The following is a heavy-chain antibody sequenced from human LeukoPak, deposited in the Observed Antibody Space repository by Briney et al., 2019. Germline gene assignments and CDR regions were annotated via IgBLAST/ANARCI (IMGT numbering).Heavy chain of an antibody. J-gene: IGHJ4*02. CDR2: IWYDGSNR. Sequence: PGGSLRLSCAASGFTFSNYGIHWVRQAPGKGLEWVAVIWYDGSNRYYVDSVKGRFTISRDNSKNTVFLHMNSLRAEDTAVYYCAKYGTTVTTSFDYWGQGTLVTVSS. CDR3: AKYGTTVTTSFDY. D-gene: IGHD4-17*01. V-gene: IGHV3-33*06. CDR1: GFTFSNYG.